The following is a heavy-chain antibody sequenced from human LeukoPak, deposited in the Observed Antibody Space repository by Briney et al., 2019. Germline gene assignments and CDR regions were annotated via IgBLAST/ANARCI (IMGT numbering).Heavy chain of an antibody. Sequence: PGGSLRLSCAASGFTFSSYSMNWVRQAPGEGLEWVSYISSSSSTIYYADSVKGRFTISRDNAKNSLYLQMNSLRAEDTAVYYCATFGYSSHWGQGTLVTVSS. CDR1: GFTFSSYS. J-gene: IGHJ4*02. V-gene: IGHV3-48*04. D-gene: IGHD6-13*01. CDR3: ATFGYSSH. CDR2: ISSSSSTI.